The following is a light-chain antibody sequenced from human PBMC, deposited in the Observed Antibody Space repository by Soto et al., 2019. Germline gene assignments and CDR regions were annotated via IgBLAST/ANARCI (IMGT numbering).Light chain of an antibody. V-gene: IGLV2-23*01. CDR3: CSYAGSSTIYV. Sequence: QSLLTQPASVSGSPGQSITISCTGTSSDVGSYNLVSWYQQHPGKAPKLMIYEGSKRPSGVSNRFSGSKSGNTASLTISGLQAEDEADYYCCSYAGSSTIYVVGNRTKVTVL. CDR2: EGS. CDR1: SSDVGSYNL. J-gene: IGLJ1*01.